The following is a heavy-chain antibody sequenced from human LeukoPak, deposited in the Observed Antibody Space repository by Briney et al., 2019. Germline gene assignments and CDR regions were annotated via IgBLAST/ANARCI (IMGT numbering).Heavy chain of an antibody. CDR1: GYTFTSYD. D-gene: IGHD5-24*01. Sequence: ASVKVSCKASGYTFTSYDINRVRQATGQGLEWMGWMNPNRGNTGYAQKFQGRVTMTRNTSISTAYMELSSLRSEDTAVYYCARSSNTDKLLTIMGGHYFDYWGQGTLVTVSS. J-gene: IGHJ4*02. CDR2: MNPNRGNT. CDR3: ARSSNTDKLLTIMGGHYFDY. V-gene: IGHV1-8*01.